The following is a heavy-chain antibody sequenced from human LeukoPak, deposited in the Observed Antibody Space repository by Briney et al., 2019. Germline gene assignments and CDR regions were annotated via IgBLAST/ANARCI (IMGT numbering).Heavy chain of an antibody. Sequence: SETLSLTCSVSGGSISSHYWSWIRQPPGKGLEWIGYIYYSGSTNYNPPLKSRVTISADTSKNQFSLNLSSVTAADTAVYYCARATTTVVTDWGQGTLVTVSS. D-gene: IGHD4-23*01. CDR1: GGSISSHY. CDR3: ARATTTVVTD. J-gene: IGHJ4*02. CDR2: IYYSGST. V-gene: IGHV4-59*11.